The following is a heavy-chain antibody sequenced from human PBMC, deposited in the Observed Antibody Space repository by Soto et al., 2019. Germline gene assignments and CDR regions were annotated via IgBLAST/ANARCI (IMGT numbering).Heavy chain of an antibody. Sequence: QVQLQQSGPGLVKPSQTLSLTCVISGDSVSSNSAAWNWIRQSRSRGLAWLGRTYYRSKWSNDYALSVKSRITVSPAATKNQFSLPLTSVIPEDTAMYYCARHTAHGGPHYWAQGTLVTVSS. D-gene: IGHD4-17*01. J-gene: IGHJ4*02. CDR2: TYYRSKWSN. V-gene: IGHV6-1*01. CDR3: ARHTAHGGPHY. CDR1: GDSVSSNSAA.